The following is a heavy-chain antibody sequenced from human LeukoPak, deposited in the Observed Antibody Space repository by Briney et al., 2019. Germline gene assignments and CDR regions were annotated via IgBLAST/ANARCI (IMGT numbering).Heavy chain of an antibody. Sequence: SETLSLTCTVSGGSINSYYWSWIRQPAGKGLEWIGRIYTSGSTNYNPSLKSRVTMSVDTSKNQFSLKVSSVTAADTAVYYCAGVLYSSGWYYFDYWGPGTLVTVSS. V-gene: IGHV4-4*07. CDR3: AGVLYSSGWYYFDY. J-gene: IGHJ4*02. CDR2: IYTSGST. CDR1: GGSINSYY. D-gene: IGHD6-19*01.